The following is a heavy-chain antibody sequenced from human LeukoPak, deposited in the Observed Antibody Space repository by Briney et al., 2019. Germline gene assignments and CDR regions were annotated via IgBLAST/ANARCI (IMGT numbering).Heavy chain of an antibody. J-gene: IGHJ6*02. V-gene: IGHV1-69*04. CDR1: GGTFSSYA. CDR3: ASLYYYDSSGYYYYYGMDV. D-gene: IGHD3-22*01. Sequence: GASVKVSCKASGGTFSSYAISWVRQAPGQGLEWMGRIIPILGIANYAQKFQGRVTMTRDTSISTAYMELSRLRSDDTAVYYCASLYYYDSSGYYYYYGMDVWGQGTTVTVSS. CDR2: IIPILGIA.